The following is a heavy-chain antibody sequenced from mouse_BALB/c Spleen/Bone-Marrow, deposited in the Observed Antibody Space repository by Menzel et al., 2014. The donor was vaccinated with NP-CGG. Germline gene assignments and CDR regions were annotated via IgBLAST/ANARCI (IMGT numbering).Heavy chain of an antibody. J-gene: IGHJ4*01. CDR2: ISTYYGDA. CDR1: GYTFTDYA. D-gene: IGHD2-14*01. Sequence: QVQLKQSGAELVRPGVSVKISCKSSGYTFTDYAMHWVKQSHAKSLEWIGVISTYYGDASYNQKFKGKAAMTVDKSSSTAYMELARLTSEDSAIYYCAREVRDDYAMDYWGQGTSVTVSS. V-gene: IGHV1S137*01. CDR3: AREVRDDYAMDY.